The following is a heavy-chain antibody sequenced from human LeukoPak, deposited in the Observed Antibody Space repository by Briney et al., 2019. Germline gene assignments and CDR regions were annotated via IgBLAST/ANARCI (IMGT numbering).Heavy chain of an antibody. V-gene: IGHV3-23*01. CDR3: AKGGGYEAQYYYYYLDV. Sequence: GGSLRLSCAASGFTFSTYAMSWVRQAPGKGLEWVSAISGSGGSTYYADSVKGRFTISRDNSKNTLYLQMNSLRAEDAAVYYCAKGGGYEAQYYYYYLDVWGKGTTVTISS. CDR2: ISGSGGST. D-gene: IGHD5-12*01. CDR1: GFTFSTYA. J-gene: IGHJ6*03.